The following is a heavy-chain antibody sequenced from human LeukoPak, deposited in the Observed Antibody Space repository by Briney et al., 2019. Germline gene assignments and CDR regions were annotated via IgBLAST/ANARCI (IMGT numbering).Heavy chain of an antibody. CDR3: HTDRR. Sequence: GGCLRLSCLGAGFLFNNAWMSCVRQTPGEGLEWVGRIKSTAAGGAIHYAAPVKGRFTISRDDAQNTLYLQMSSLKTEDTAVYYCHTDRRWGQGPLVTVSS. CDR2: IKSTAAGGAI. V-gene: IGHV3-15*01. J-gene: IGHJ4*02. CDR1: GFLFNNAW.